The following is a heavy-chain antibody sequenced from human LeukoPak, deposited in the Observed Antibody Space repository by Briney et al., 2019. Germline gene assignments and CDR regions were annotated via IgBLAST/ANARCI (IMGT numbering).Heavy chain of an antibody. D-gene: IGHD4-17*01. CDR2: ISGSGGST. V-gene: IGHV3-23*01. Sequence: PGGSLRLSCAASGFTFSSYAMSWVRQAPRKGLEWVSAISGSGGSTYYADSVKGRFTISRDNSKNTLYLQMNSLRAEDTAVYYCAKGAYGDYASSAEYFQHWGQGTLVTVSS. J-gene: IGHJ1*01. CDR3: AKGAYGDYASSAEYFQH. CDR1: GFTFSSYA.